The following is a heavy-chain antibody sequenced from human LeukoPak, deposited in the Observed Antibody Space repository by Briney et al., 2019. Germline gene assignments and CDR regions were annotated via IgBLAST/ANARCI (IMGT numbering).Heavy chain of an antibody. D-gene: IGHD3-22*01. J-gene: IGHJ4*02. CDR3: ARGISSGYYFDY. CDR1: GGSFSCYY. CDR2: INHSGST. V-gene: IGHV4-34*01. Sequence: SETLSLTCAVYGGSFSCYYWSWIRQPPGKGLEWIGEINHSGSTNYNPSLKSRVTISVDTSKNQFSLKLSSVTAADTAVYYCARGISSGYYFDYWGQGTLVTVSS.